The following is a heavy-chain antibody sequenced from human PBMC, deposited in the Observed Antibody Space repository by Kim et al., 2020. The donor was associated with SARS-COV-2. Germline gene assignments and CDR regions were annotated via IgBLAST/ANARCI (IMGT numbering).Heavy chain of an antibody. CDR1: GFSFRSYA. CDR3: AKASSSVIPRSFNS. CDR2: ISDSGATT. Sequence: GGSLRLSCVASGFSFRSYAMSWVRQSPGKGLEWVSGISDSGATTSHADSVKGRFTIFRDNSKNTLYLQMQNRKAEDTAVYFCAKASSSVIPRSFNSWGQGTLVTVSS. D-gene: IGHD2-21*01. J-gene: IGHJ4*03. V-gene: IGHV3-23*01.